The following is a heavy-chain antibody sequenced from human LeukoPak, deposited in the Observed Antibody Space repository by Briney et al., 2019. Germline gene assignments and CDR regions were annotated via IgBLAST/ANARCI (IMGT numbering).Heavy chain of an antibody. V-gene: IGHV3-53*01. CDR2: IYSGERT. J-gene: IGHJ4*02. CDR3: ARDNSGSIDY. D-gene: IGHD1-1*01. CDR1: GFTVSSNY. Sequence: GGSLRLSCVASGFTVSSNYMNWVRQAPGKGLAWVSIIYSGERTYYADSVKGRLTISRDNSKNTLYLHMNSLRAEDTGMYYCARDNSGSIDYWGQGTLVTVSS.